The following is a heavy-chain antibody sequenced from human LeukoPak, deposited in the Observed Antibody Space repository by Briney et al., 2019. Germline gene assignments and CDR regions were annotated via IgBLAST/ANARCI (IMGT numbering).Heavy chain of an antibody. D-gene: IGHD2-2*01. Sequence: ASVKVSCKASGYTFTDFHMHWVRQAPGKGLEGMGIINPSGGSTIYAQNFQGRVTMTEDTSTDTAYMELSSLRSEDTAVYYCATDRENLQLALGYWGQGTLVTVSS. CDR2: INPSGGST. CDR3: ATDRENLQLALGY. CDR1: GYTFTDFH. J-gene: IGHJ4*02. V-gene: IGHV1-46*01.